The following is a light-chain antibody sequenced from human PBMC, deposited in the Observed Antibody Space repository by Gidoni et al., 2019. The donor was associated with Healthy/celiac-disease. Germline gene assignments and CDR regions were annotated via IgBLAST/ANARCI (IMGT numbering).Light chain of an antibody. CDR1: SSDVGSYNI. Sequence: QSALTQPASVSGSPGQSISFSCAGTSSDVGSYNIVSWYQQHPGKAPKLMIYDDNKRPSGVSNRFSGSKSGNTASLTISGLQADDEAEYYCSSYSTTNTLLFGGGTKLTVL. V-gene: IGLV2-23*01. J-gene: IGLJ2*01. CDR2: DDN. CDR3: SSYSTTNTLL.